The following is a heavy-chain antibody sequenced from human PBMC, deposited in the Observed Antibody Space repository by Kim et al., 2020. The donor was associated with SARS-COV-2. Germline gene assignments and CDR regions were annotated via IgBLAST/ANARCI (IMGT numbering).Heavy chain of an antibody. CDR1: GFTFSSYA. D-gene: IGHD3-22*01. CDR3: AKHDCITMIVVVITTGMDV. CDR2: ISGSGGST. V-gene: IGHV3-23*01. Sequence: GGSLRLSCAASGFTFSSYAMSWVRQAPGKGLEWVSAISGSGGSTYYADSVKGRFTISRDNSKNTLYLQMNSLRAEDTAVYYCAKHDCITMIVVVITTGMDVWGQGTTVTVSS. J-gene: IGHJ6*02.